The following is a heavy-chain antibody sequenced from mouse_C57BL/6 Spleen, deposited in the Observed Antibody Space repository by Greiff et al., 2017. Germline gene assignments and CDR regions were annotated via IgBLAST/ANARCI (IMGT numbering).Heavy chain of an antibody. CDR2: IDPSDSYT. Sequence: QVQLQQPGAELVMPGASVKLSCKASGYTFTSYWMHWVKQRPGQGLEWIGEIDPSDSYTNYNQKFKGKSTLTVDKSSSTAYMQLSSLTSEDSAVYYCAREVVAIHYYAMDYWGQGTSVTVSS. D-gene: IGHD1-1*01. CDR1: GYTFTSYW. CDR3: AREVVAIHYYAMDY. V-gene: IGHV1-69*01. J-gene: IGHJ4*01.